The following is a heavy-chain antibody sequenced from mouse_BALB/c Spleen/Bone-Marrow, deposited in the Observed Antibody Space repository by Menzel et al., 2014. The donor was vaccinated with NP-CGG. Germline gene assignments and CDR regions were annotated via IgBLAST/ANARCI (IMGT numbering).Heavy chain of an antibody. CDR2: INPDSSTI. CDR3: ARPLYYYGSSHFDY. V-gene: IGHV4-1*02. J-gene: IGHJ2*01. Sequence: EVHLVESGGGLVQPGGSLKLSCAASGFDFSRYWMSWVRQAPGKGLEWIGEINPDSSTINYTPSLKDKFIISRDNAKNTLYLQMSKVRSEDTALYYCARPLYYYGSSHFDYWGQGTTLTVSS. D-gene: IGHD1-1*01. CDR1: GFDFSRYW.